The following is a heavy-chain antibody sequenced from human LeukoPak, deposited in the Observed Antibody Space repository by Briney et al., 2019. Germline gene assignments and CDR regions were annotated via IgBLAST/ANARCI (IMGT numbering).Heavy chain of an antibody. CDR1: GGSFSGYY. D-gene: IGHD3-22*01. Sequence: SETLSLTCAVCGGSFSGYYWSWLRQPPGKGLEWIGEINHSGSTNNNLSLKSRVTISVDTSKKQFSLKLSSVTAADTAVYYCARADYYDISGYYKPDAFDIWGQGTMVTVSS. V-gene: IGHV4-34*01. J-gene: IGHJ3*02. CDR2: INHSGST. CDR3: ARADYYDISGYYKPDAFDI.